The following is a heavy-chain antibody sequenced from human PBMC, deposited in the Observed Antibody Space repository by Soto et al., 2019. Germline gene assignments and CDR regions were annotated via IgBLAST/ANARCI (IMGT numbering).Heavy chain of an antibody. CDR3: AKVVGFLEWLLPGWFDP. V-gene: IGHV4-59*08. J-gene: IGHJ5*02. CDR2: FYYTGIT. Sequence: PSETLSLTCTVSGGSISNYYWSWIRQPPGKGLEWIGYFYYTGITNYNPSLKSRISMSVDTSKNQFSLKLSSVTAADTAVYYCAKVVGFLEWLLPGWFDPWGQGTLVTVSS. D-gene: IGHD3-3*01. CDR1: GGSISNYY.